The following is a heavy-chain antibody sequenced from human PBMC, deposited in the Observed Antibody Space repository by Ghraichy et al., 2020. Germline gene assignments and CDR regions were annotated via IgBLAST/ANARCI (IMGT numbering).Heavy chain of an antibody. J-gene: IGHJ4*02. CDR2: ISSSGSTI. CDR3: ARGGDSSSGPDY. Sequence: GGSLRLSCAASGFTFSDYNMSWIRQAPGKGLEWVSYISSSGSTINYADSVKGRFTISRDNAKNSLYLQMNMLRAEDAAVYYCARGGDSSSGPDYLGQGTLATVSS. CDR1: GFTFSDYN. D-gene: IGHD6-19*01. V-gene: IGHV3-11*01.